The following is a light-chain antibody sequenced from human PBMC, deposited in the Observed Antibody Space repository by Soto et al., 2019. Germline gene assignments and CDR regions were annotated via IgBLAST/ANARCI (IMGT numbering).Light chain of an antibody. V-gene: IGKV3-20*01. CDR3: QQYSSAPIT. CDR1: QSIGSSY. J-gene: IGKJ5*01. CDR2: GAS. Sequence: EVVLTQSPGTLSLSPGERATLSCRASQSIGSSYLAWYQQKPGQAPRLLIYGASSSATGIPDRFSGGGSGTDFSLTISRLDPEDFAVYYCQQYSSAPITFGQGTRLEIK.